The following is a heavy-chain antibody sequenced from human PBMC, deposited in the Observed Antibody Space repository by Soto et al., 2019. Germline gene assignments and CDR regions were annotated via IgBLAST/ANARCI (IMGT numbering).Heavy chain of an antibody. CDR1: GFTFSSYG. V-gene: IGHV3-30*18. CDR2: ISYDGSNK. D-gene: IGHD6-19*01. J-gene: IGHJ4*02. CDR3: AKDHSGLAVY. Sequence: QVQLVESGGGVVQPGRSLRLSCAASGFTFSSYGMHWVRQAPGKGLEWVAVISYDGSNKYYADSVKGRFTISRDNSKNTLYLQIISLRAEDMAVYYCAKDHSGLAVYWGQGTLVTVCS.